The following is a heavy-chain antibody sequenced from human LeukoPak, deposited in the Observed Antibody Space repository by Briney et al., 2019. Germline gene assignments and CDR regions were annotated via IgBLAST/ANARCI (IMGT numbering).Heavy chain of an antibody. V-gene: IGHV3-13*04. Sequence: PGGSLRLSCAASGFTFSMYDMHWVRQGAGRGLEWVSAINSAGDTYYAGSVKGRFTISRENAENSLYLQMNSLSVGDTAVYYCQRAWGGGMEVRGQGTTVTVSS. CDR2: INSAGDT. J-gene: IGHJ6*02. CDR1: GFTFSMYD. D-gene: IGHD3-16*01. CDR3: QRAWGGGMEV.